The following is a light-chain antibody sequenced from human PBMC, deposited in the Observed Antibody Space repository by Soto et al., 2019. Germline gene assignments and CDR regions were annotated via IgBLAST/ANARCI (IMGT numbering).Light chain of an antibody. CDR3: CSYAGTYTRV. Sequence: QSALIQPRSVSGSPGQSVTISCTRTSSDVANYKYVSWYQQHPGKAPKLMIYDVNKRPSGVPYRFSGSKSGNTASLTISGLQAEDEADYYCCSYAGTYTRVFGTGTKLTVL. J-gene: IGLJ1*01. V-gene: IGLV2-11*01. CDR1: SSDVANYKY. CDR2: DVN.